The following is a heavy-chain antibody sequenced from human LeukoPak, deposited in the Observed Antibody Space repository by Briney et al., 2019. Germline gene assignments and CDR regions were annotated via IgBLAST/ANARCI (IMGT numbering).Heavy chain of an antibody. V-gene: IGHV1-3*01. CDR2: INAGNGNT. J-gene: IGHJ4*02. CDR1: GYTFTSYA. Sequence: LWASVKVSCKASGYTFTSYAMHWVRQAPGQRLEWMGWINAGNGNTKYSQKFQGRVTITRDTSASTAYMELSSLRSEDTAVYYCARGARDCSSTSCPRALFDYWGQGTLVTVSS. CDR3: ARGARDCSSTSCPRALFDY. D-gene: IGHD2-2*01.